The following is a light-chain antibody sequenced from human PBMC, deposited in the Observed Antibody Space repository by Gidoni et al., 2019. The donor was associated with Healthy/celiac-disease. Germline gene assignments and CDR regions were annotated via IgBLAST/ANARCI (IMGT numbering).Light chain of an antibody. CDR2: WAS. CDR1: QSVLYSSNNKYY. V-gene: IGKV4-1*01. J-gene: IGKJ1*01. Sequence: DIVMTQSPDSLAVSLGERATINCKSSQSVLYSSNNKYYLAWYQQKPGQPPKLLIYWASTRESGVPDRFSGSRSGTDFTPTISSLQAEDGAVYYCQQYYSTPPAFGQGTKVEIK. CDR3: QQYYSTPPA.